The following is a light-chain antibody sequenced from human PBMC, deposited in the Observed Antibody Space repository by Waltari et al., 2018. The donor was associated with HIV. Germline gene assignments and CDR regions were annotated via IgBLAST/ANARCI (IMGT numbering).Light chain of an antibody. Sequence: EIVLTQSPATLSLSPGERATLSCRASQSVSSYLAWYQQKPGQAPRLLIYGASSRATDIPARFSGSGSGTDFTLTISSLEPEDFAVYYCQQRSDWPPTFGPGTKVDIK. J-gene: IGKJ3*01. CDR1: QSVSSY. CDR3: QQRSDWPPT. V-gene: IGKV3-11*01. CDR2: GAS.